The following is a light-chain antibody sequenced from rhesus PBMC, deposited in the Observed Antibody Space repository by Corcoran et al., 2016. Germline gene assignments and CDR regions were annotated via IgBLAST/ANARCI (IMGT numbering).Light chain of an antibody. V-gene: IGKV1-74*01. CDR1: ENVNNY. CDR2: KAS. J-gene: IGKJ4*01. Sequence: DIQMTQSPSSLSASVGDRVTITCRASENVNNYLNWYQQKPGKAPKLLLYKASTLQSGVPSRFSGSGCGTDYTFTISSLQPEDVATYYCQHGYGTPLTFGGGTKVEIK. CDR3: QHGYGTPLT.